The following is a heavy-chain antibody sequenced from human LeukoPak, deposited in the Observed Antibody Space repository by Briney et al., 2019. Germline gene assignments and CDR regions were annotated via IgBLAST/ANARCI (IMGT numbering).Heavy chain of an antibody. CDR1: GFTFSSYS. D-gene: IGHD6-13*01. J-gene: IGHJ4*02. CDR2: ISSSSSYI. Sequence: GGSLRLSCAASGFTFSSYSMNWVRQAPGKGLEWVSSISSSSSYIYYADSVKSRFTISRDNAKNSLYLQMNSLRAEDTAVYYCARGGYSSSYFDYWGQGTLVTVSS. V-gene: IGHV3-21*01. CDR3: ARGGYSSSYFDY.